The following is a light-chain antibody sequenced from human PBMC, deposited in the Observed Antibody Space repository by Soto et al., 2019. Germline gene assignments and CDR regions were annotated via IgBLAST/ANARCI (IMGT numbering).Light chain of an antibody. CDR3: QQYNNYSPA. V-gene: IGKV3-15*01. CDR1: QSVSSN. Sequence: EIVLTQSPATLSVSPGERATLSCRASQSVSSNLAWYQQKPGQAPRLLIYSASTRATGVPARFSGSGSGTEFTLTISSLQPDDFATYYCQQYNNYSPAFGPGTKVDIK. J-gene: IGKJ3*01. CDR2: SAS.